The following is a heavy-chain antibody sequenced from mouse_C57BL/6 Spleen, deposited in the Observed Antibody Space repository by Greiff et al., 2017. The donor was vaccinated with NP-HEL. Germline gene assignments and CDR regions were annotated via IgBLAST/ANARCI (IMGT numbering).Heavy chain of an antibody. V-gene: IGHV1-7*01. D-gene: IGHD2-5*01. CDR1: GYTFTSYW. CDR2: INPSSGYT. J-gene: IGHJ1*03. CDR3: ARERAYSNWRYFDV. Sequence: VQRVESGAELAKPGASVKLSCKASGYTFTSYWMHWVKQRPGQGLEWIGYINPSSGYTKYNQKFKDKATLTADKSSLTAYMQLSSLTYEDSAVYYCARERAYSNWRYFDVWGTGTTVTVSS.